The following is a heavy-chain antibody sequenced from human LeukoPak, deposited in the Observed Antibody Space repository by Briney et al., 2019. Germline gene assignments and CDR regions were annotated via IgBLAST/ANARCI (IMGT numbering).Heavy chain of an antibody. Sequence: GGSLRLSCVDSGSTNAMHWVRQAPGKGLEWVANIKQDGSEKYYVDSVKGRFTISRDNAKNSLYLQMNGLRAEDTAVYYCAKPTVTTDAFDIWGQGTMVTVSS. CDR2: IKQDGSEK. V-gene: IGHV3-7*01. CDR3: AKPTVTTDAFDI. D-gene: IGHD4-17*01. CDR1: GSTNA. J-gene: IGHJ3*02.